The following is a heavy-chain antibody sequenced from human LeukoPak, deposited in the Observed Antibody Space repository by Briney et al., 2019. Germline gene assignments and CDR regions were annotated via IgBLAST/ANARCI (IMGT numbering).Heavy chain of an antibody. J-gene: IGHJ4*02. CDR3: AKYGNSGWVIDN. D-gene: IGHD6-19*01. CDR2: IYYTGGT. CDR1: GGSIDSND. V-gene: IGHV4-59*08. Sequence: PSETLSLTCTVSGGSIDSNDWTWIRQPPEKGLEYIGYIYYTGGTNYNPSLKSRVTISVDTSKNQFSLKLSSVTAADTAVYFCAKYGNSGWVIDNWGQGTLVTVSS.